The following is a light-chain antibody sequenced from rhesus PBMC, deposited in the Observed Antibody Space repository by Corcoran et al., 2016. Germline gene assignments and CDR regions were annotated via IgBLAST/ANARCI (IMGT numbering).Light chain of an antibody. CDR1: QSINNW. V-gene: IGKV1-22*01. J-gene: IGKJ1*01. Sequence: DIQMTQSPSSLSASVGDTVTITCRASQSINNWLAWYQQKPGKAPKLLIYKASSLPSGVPSRFSGSGSWTAFTLTISRLQSEDFATYYCQQYSSRPPTFGQGTKVEIK. CDR2: KAS. CDR3: QQYSSRPPT.